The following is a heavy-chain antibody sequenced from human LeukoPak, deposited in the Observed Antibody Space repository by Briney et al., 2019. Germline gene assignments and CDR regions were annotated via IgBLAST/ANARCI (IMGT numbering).Heavy chain of an antibody. CDR3: ARESMITFGGDTFDP. Sequence: SVKVSCKASGYTFTDYYMHWVRLAPGQGLEWMGWISAYNGNTNYAQKLQGRVTMTTDTSTSTAYMELRSLRSDDTAVYYCARESMITFGGDTFDPWGQGTLVTVSS. J-gene: IGHJ5*02. CDR2: ISAYNGNT. CDR1: GYTFTDYY. D-gene: IGHD3-16*01. V-gene: IGHV1-18*04.